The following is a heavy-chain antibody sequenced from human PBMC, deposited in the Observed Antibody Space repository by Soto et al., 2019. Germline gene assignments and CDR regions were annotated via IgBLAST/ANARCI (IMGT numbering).Heavy chain of an antibody. CDR2: IYYSGST. V-gene: IGHV4-31*03. J-gene: IGHJ5*02. Sequence: QVQLQESGPGLVKPSQTLSLTCTVSGGSISSGGYYWSWILQHPGKGLEWIGYIYYSGSTYYNPSLKSRVTISVDTSKNQFSLKLSSVTAADTAVYYCARTIIAALRFDPWGQGTLVTVSS. CDR1: GGSISSGGYY. CDR3: ARTIIAALRFDP. D-gene: IGHD6-13*01.